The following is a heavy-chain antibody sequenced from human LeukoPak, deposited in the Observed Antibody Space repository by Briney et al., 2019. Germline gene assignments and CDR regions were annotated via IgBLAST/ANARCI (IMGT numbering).Heavy chain of an antibody. V-gene: IGHV3-7*01. CDR3: AREGDSSLHYRSFDI. D-gene: IGHD6-13*01. CDR1: GFTFSSYW. J-gene: IGHJ3*02. Sequence: PGGSLRLSCAASGFTFSSYWMSWVRQAPGKGLEWVANIKQDGSEKYYVDSVKGRFTISRDNAKNSLYLQMNSLRAEDTAVYYCAREGDSSLHYRSFDIWGQGTMVTVSS. CDR2: IKQDGSEK.